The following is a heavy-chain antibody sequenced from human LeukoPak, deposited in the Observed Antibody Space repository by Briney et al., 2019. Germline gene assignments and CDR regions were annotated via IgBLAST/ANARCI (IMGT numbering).Heavy chain of an antibody. Sequence: ASVKVSCKASGGTVSRYAISWVRQAPGQGLEWMGGIIPIFGTANYAQKFQGRVTITADKSTSTAYMELSSLRSEDTAVYYCARVTVAGTLDYWGQGTLVTVSS. J-gene: IGHJ4*02. D-gene: IGHD6-19*01. CDR3: ARVTVAGTLDY. CDR1: GGTVSRYA. V-gene: IGHV1-69*06. CDR2: IIPIFGTA.